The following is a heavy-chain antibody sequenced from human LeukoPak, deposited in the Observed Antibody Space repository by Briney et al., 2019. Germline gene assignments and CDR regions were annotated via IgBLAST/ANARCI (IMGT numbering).Heavy chain of an antibody. V-gene: IGHV3-21*01. J-gene: IGHJ4*02. D-gene: IGHD2-2*02. Sequence: GGSLRLSCAASGFTFSTSSMNWVRQAPGKGLEWVSSISSSSSYIYYADSVKGRFTISRDNAKNSLYLQMHSLRAEDTAIYYCASFYCSSTTCYTGWHFDYWGQGTLVTVSS. CDR3: ASFYCSSTTCYTGWHFDY. CDR1: GFTFSTSS. CDR2: ISSSSSYI.